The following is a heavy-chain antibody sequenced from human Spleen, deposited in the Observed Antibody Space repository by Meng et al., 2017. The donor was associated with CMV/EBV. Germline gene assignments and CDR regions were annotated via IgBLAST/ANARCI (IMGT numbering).Heavy chain of an antibody. Sequence: GESLKVSCKGSGYSFSNYWIGWVRQMPGKGLEWMGIIYPGDSDTKYSPSFQGQVIISVDKSFSTAYLQWSSLKASDTAIYYCARLHDFSSGYPPRFFDYWGQGTLVTVSS. V-gene: IGHV5-51*01. CDR1: GYSFSNYW. J-gene: IGHJ4*02. CDR2: IYPGDSDT. CDR3: ARLHDFSSGYPPRFFDY. D-gene: IGHD3-3*01.